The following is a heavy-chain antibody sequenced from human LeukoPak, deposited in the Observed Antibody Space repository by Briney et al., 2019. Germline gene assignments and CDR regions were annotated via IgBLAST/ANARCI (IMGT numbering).Heavy chain of an antibody. D-gene: IGHD3-10*01. Sequence: GRSLRLSCAASGFTFSSYAMHWVRQAPGKGLEWEAVIWYDGSNKYYADSVKGRFTISRDNSKNTLYLQMNSLRAEDTAVYYCARTQGRFYGSGSYEGFDYWGQGTLVIVSS. J-gene: IGHJ4*02. CDR3: ARTQGRFYGSGSYEGFDY. CDR2: IWYDGSNK. CDR1: GFTFSSYA. V-gene: IGHV3-33*01.